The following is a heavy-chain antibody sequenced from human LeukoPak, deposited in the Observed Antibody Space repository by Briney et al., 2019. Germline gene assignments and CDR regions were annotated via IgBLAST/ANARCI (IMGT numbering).Heavy chain of an antibody. Sequence: PSETLSLTCTVSGDSISSYYWSWIRQPPRKGLEWVGYIYYSGSTNYNPSLKSRVTISVDTSKNQFSLKLSSVTAADTAVYYCAREYYGTSGYYNDYWGQGALVTVSS. CDR2: IYYSGST. CDR1: GDSISSYY. CDR3: AREYYGTSGYYNDY. D-gene: IGHD3-22*01. J-gene: IGHJ4*02. V-gene: IGHV4-59*01.